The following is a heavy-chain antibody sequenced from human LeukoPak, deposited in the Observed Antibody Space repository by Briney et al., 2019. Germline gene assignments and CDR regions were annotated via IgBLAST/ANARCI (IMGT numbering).Heavy chain of an antibody. Sequence: ASVKVSCKASGYTFTGYYMHWVRQAPGQGLEWMGWINPNSGGTNYAQKFQGRVTMTRDTSVSTAYMELSRLRSDDTAVYYCARDLPDIVVVPAAISYYYYGMDVWGQGTTVTVSS. CDR1: GYTFTGYY. CDR2: INPNSGGT. V-gene: IGHV1-2*02. D-gene: IGHD2-2*01. CDR3: ARDLPDIVVVPAAISYYYYGMDV. J-gene: IGHJ6*02.